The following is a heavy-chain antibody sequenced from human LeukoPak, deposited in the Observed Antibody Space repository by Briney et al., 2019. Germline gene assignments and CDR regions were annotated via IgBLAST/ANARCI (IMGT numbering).Heavy chain of an antibody. CDR1: GFTFSSYA. CDR3: ARETGSAVGSTDFDY. CDR2: ISKDGSDT. J-gene: IGHJ4*02. V-gene: IGHV3-30-3*01. D-gene: IGHD4-17*01. Sequence: PGGSLRLSCAASGFTFSSYAMFWVRQAPGKGLEWVTIISKDGSDTFYADSVKGRFTISRDNSKNTLYLQLNSLRAEDTAVYYCARETGSAVGSTDFDYWGQGTLVTVSS.